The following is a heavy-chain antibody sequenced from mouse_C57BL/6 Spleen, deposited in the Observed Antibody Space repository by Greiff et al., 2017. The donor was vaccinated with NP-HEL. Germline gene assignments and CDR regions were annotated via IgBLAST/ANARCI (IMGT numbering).Heavy chain of an antibody. CDR3: LNPGFDY. CDR1: GYTFTSYG. CDR2: IYPSSGNT. J-gene: IGHJ2*01. V-gene: IGHV1-81*01. Sequence: QVQLQQSGAELARPGASVKLSCKASGYTFTSYGISWVKQRTGQGLEWIGEIYPSSGNTYYNEKFKGKATLTADKSSSTAYMELRSLTSDDAAVYFCLNPGFDYWGQGTTLTVSS.